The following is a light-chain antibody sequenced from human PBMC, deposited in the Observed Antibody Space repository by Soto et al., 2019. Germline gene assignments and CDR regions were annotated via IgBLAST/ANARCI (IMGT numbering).Light chain of an antibody. CDR2: GAS. CDR1: QRVSGSY. J-gene: IGKJ2*01. Sequence: DIVLTQSPGTLSLSPGETATVSCRASQRVSGSYLAWYQQKLGQPPRLLIYGASGRATGIPDRFSGSGSGTDFPLTISGRGPKDAAVYYCHKYGGPPRTLAKGTKVK. V-gene: IGKV3-20*01. CDR3: HKYGGPPRT.